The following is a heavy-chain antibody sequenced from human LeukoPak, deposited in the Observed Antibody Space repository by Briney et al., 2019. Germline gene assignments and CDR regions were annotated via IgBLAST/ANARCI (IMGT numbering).Heavy chain of an antibody. CDR1: GITLSNYG. Sequence: PGGSLRLSCAVSGITLSNYGMSWVRQAPGKGLEWVAGISDSGGSTNYAHSVKGRFTISRDNPRNTLYLQMNSLRAEDTAVYFCAERGVVIRVILVGFHKQANYFDSWGQGALVTVSS. CDR2: ISDSGGST. J-gene: IGHJ4*02. D-gene: IGHD3/OR15-3a*01. V-gene: IGHV3-23*01. CDR3: AERGVVIRVILVGFHKQANYFDS.